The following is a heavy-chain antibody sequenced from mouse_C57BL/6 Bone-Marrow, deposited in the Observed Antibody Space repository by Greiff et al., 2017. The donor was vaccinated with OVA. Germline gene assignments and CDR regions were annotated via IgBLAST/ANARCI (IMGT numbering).Heavy chain of an antibody. J-gene: IGHJ1*03. CDR1: GYTFTSYW. CDR3: ASLYYDYSHWYFDV. CDR2: IDPSDSYT. V-gene: IGHV1-50*01. Sequence: QVQLQQPGAELVKPGASVKLSCKASGYTFTSYWMQWVKQRPGQGLEWIGAIDPSDSYTNYNQKFKGKATLTVDTSSSTAYMQLSSLTSEDSAVYYCASLYYDYSHWYFDVWGTGTTVTVSS. D-gene: IGHD2-4*01.